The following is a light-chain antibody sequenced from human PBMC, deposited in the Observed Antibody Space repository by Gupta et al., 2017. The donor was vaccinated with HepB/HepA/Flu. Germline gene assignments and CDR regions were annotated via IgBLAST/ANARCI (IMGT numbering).Light chain of an antibody. V-gene: IGLV6-57*03. CDR2: EDD. J-gene: IGLJ3*02. CDR3: QYYDGSNHRV. Sequence: FMLSQPRSVFGSPGRTIIISCTRSSGNIANNYVQWYQPRPGSAPTTVIYEDDQRPSGVPDRFSGTIDVPSNSVSLTISGVQTEDESYYVCQYYDGSNHRVFGGGTKVTVL. CDR1: SGNIANNY.